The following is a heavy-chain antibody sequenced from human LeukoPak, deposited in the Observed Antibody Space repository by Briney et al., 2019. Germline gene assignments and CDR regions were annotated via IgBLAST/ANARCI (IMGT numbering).Heavy chain of an antibody. J-gene: IGHJ4*02. D-gene: IGHD6-13*01. CDR2: ISGSGGSS. CDR1: GFTFSSYA. Sequence: GGSLRLSCAASGFTFSSYAMSWVRQAPGKGLEWVSAISGSGGSSYYADSVKGRFTISRDNSKNTLYLQMNSLRAEDTAVYYCAKGSSWYPGTDFDYWGQGTLVTVSS. V-gene: IGHV3-23*01. CDR3: AKGSSWYPGTDFDY.